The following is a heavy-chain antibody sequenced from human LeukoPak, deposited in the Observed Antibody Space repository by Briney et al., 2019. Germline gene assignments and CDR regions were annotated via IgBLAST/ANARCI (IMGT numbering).Heavy chain of an antibody. D-gene: IGHD2-21*01. CDR1: GGTFSSYA. Sequence: SVKVSCKASGGTFSSYAISWVRQAPGQGLEWMGGITPIFGTANYAQKLQGGVTMTTDTSTSTAYMELRSLRSDDTAVYYCARDLRWTSDYYYYYMDVWGKGTTVTISS. J-gene: IGHJ6*03. CDR2: ITPIFGTA. CDR3: ARDLRWTSDYYYYYMDV. V-gene: IGHV1-69*05.